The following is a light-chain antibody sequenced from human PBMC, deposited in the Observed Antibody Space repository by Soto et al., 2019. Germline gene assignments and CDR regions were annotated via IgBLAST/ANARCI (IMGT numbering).Light chain of an antibody. V-gene: IGLV2-14*01. J-gene: IGLJ1*01. CDR2: DVS. Sequence: QSVLTQPASVPGSPGLSITISCTGTSSDVGGYNYVSWYQQHPGKAPKLMIYDVSNRPSGVSNRFSGSKSGNTASLTISGLQAEDEADYYCSSYTSSSTLYVFGTGTKVTVL. CDR3: SSYTSSSTLYV. CDR1: SSDVGGYNY.